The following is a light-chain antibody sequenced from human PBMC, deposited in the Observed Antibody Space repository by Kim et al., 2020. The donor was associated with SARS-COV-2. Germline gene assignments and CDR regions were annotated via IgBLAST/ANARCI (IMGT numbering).Light chain of an antibody. CDR2: QDS. J-gene: IGLJ3*02. V-gene: IGLV3-1*01. Sequence: SVSPGQKASITGSGDRLGDKYACGYQQKQGQSLGLVIYQDSERNSGIPERFSGSNPGNTATLTISGTRAMDEADDYCQGWDSSTAVFAGGTQLT. CDR1: RLGDKY. CDR3: QGWDSSTAV.